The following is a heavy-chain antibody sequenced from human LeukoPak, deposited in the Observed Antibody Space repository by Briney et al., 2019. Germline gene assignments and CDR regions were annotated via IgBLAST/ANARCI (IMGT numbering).Heavy chain of an antibody. D-gene: IGHD4-23*01. J-gene: IGHJ3*01. CDR2: IGVAGGNT. V-gene: IGHV1-58*02. Sequence: ASVKVSCKASGFTFSNSAIQWVRQARGQHLEWIGWIGVAGGNTNYAQTLQGRITITRDMSTSTAYKELTSLRSDDTAVYYCAAEIYGGNTDCCAFDFWGPGTPVTVSS. CDR1: GFTFSNSA. CDR3: AAEIYGGNTDCCAFDF.